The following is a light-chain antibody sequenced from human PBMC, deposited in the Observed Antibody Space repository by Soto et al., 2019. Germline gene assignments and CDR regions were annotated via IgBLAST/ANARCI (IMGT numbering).Light chain of an antibody. V-gene: IGKV3-11*01. CDR3: QQRSNWPPEVT. CDR1: QIISSY. J-gene: IGKJ5*01. CDR2: DIS. Sequence: EIVLTQSPATLSLSPGQRATLSCRGSQIISSYLAWYQQRPGQAPRLLIYDISDRATGIPARFSGSGSGTDFTLTISSLEPEDFAIYYCQQRSNWPPEVTFGQGTRLEIK.